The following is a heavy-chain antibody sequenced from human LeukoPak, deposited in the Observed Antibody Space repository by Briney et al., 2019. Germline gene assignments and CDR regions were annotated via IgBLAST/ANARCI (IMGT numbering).Heavy chain of an antibody. D-gene: IGHD3-10*01. J-gene: IGHJ3*02. CDR3: ASGVLDAFDI. Sequence: SQTLSLTCTVSGASISSGGYYWNWVRQHPGKGLEWIGYIYHSGSTYYNPSLKNRVTISVDTSKNQFSLKLSSVTAADTAVYYCASGVLDAFDIWGQGTMVTVSS. V-gene: IGHV4-31*03. CDR2: IYHSGST. CDR1: GASISSGGYY.